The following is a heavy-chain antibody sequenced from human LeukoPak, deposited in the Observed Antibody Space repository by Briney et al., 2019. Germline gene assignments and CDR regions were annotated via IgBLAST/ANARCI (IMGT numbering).Heavy chain of an antibody. Sequence: PGGSLRLSCAASGFTFDDCGMSWVRQAPRKGLEWVSGINWNGGSTGYADSVKGRFTISRDNAKNSLYLQMNSLRAEDTALYYCARINGIGAAPSAFDIWGQGTMVTVSS. D-gene: IGHD1-26*01. CDR1: GFTFDDCG. CDR3: ARINGIGAAPSAFDI. CDR2: INWNGGST. J-gene: IGHJ3*02. V-gene: IGHV3-20*04.